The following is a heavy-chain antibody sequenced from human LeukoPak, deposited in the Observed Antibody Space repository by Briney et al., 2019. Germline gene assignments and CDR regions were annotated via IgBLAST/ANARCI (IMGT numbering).Heavy chain of an antibody. D-gene: IGHD5-18*01. J-gene: IGHJ4*02. CDR2: ISTSSTI. CDR3: AKGKLWLDY. V-gene: IGHV3-48*01. Sequence: PGGSLRLSCATSRFTFRSYGMNWVRQAPGKGLEWISYISTSSTITYADSVKGRFTISRDNSKNTLYLQMNSLRAEDTAVYYCAKGKLWLDYWGQGTLVTVSS. CDR1: RFTFRSYG.